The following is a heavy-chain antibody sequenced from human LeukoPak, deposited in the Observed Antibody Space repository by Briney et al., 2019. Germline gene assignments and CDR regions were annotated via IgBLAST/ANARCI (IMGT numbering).Heavy chain of an antibody. V-gene: IGHV3-30*18. CDR2: ISYDGSNK. J-gene: IGHJ6*02. CDR3: AKGTYSFYGMDV. CDR1: GFTFSSYG. Sequence: GRSLRLSCAASGFTFSSYGMHWVRQAPGKGLKWVAVISYDGSNKYYADSVKGRFTISRDNSKNTLYLQMNSLRAEDTAVYYCAKGTYSFYGMDVWGQGTTVTVSS. D-gene: IGHD6-13*01.